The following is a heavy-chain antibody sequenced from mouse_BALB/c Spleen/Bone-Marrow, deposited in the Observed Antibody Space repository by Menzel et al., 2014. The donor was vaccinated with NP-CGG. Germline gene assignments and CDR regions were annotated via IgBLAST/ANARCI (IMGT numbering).Heavy chain of an antibody. D-gene: IGHD1-1*02. CDR3: AREGVYGTFVY. J-gene: IGHJ3*01. CDR1: GYTFSFYT. CDR2: INPTSDYT. V-gene: IGHV1-4*01. Sequence: VHLAESGAELARPGASVKMSCEASGYTFSFYTMHWVKQRLGQGLEWIGYINPTSDYTDYNQKFKDKATLTADKSSSTAYMQPSSLTSEDSAVYYCAREGVYGTFVYWGQGTLVTVSA.